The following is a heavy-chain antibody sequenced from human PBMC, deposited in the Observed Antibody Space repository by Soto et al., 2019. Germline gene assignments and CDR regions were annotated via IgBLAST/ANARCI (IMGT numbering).Heavy chain of an antibody. CDR1: GGSISGGDYY. CDR2: IYYSGST. V-gene: IGHV4-30-4*08. J-gene: IGHJ6*02. CDR3: ARDLFGWADDYTFHYGMDV. Sequence: SETLSLTCTVSGGSISGGDYYWSWIRQPPGKGLEWIGYIYYSGSTYYNPSLKSRVTISVDTSKNQFSLKLSSVTAADTAVYYCARDLFGWADDYTFHYGMDVWGQGTTVTVSS. D-gene: IGHD4-4*01.